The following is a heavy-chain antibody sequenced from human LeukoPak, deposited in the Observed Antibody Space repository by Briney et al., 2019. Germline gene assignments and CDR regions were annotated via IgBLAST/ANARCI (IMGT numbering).Heavy chain of an antibody. CDR2: IKEDGNEK. CDR1: GFSFSTYT. J-gene: IGHJ4*02. V-gene: IGHV3-7*01. CDR3: ARGKLDFAF. D-gene: IGHD3-9*01. Sequence: GGSLRLSCVDSGFSFSTYTMNWVRQAPGKGLEWVANIKEDGNEKYYVDSVKGRFTISRDNAKNAVYLQMNSLTAEDTAVYYCARGKLDFAFWGQGTLVTVSS.